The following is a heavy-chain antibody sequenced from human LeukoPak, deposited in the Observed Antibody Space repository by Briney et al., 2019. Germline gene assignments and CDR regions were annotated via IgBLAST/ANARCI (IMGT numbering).Heavy chain of an antibody. D-gene: IGHD3/OR15-3a*01. CDR1: EFRFSAHG. Sequence: SGGSLRLSCEASEFRFSAHGMNWVRQAPGKGLEWVSGISPSGDITYYADSVMGRFTISRDNRKSTVSLQMNSLRAEDTALYYCVRDLDWGAFDVWGQGTMVTVSS. J-gene: IGHJ3*01. CDR2: ISPSGDIT. CDR3: VRDLDWGAFDV. V-gene: IGHV3-23*01.